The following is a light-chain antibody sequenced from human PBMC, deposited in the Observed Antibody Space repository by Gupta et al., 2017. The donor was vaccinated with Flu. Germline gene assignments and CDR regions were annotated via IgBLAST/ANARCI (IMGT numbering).Light chain of an antibody. V-gene: IGKV3-15*01. CDR3: QQYNNGPPALT. CDR1: QNVRSN. J-gene: IGKJ4*01. Sequence: EIVMTQSPATLSVSPGERATLSCRASQNVRSNLAWYQQKPGQAPRLLIYGASTRATGIPARFSGSGSGTEFTLTISSLQSEDFAVYYCQQYNNGPPALTFGGGTKVEIK. CDR2: GAS.